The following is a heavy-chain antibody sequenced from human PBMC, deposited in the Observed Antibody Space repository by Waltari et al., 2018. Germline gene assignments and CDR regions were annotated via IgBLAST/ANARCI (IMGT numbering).Heavy chain of an antibody. D-gene: IGHD1-1*01. Sequence: QVQLVQSGTEVTQPGASVEVSCQAFGYTFTAYFLHWVRQAPGQGLEWMGWLDPKTGDRNSAPRFQGRVTMTRDTSINTAYLKVTSLKSDDTAVYYCVRDVNDDPRGDYWGQGTLVTVSS. J-gene: IGHJ4*02. CDR1: GYTFTAYF. CDR3: VRDVNDDPRGDY. V-gene: IGHV1-2*02. CDR2: LDPKTGDR.